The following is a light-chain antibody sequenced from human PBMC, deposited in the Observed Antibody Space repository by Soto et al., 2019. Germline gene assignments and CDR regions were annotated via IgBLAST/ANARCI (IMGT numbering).Light chain of an antibody. V-gene: IGKV3-20*01. Sequence: EIVLTQSPGTLSLSPGERATLSCRASQSVSRSLLAWYQQNPGQAPRLLIYGASTRATGIADRFSGSGSGTDLTLTISRLEPEDFAVYYCQQYGNPPPYSFGQGTKLEIK. CDR3: QQYGNPPPYS. J-gene: IGKJ2*03. CDR2: GAS. CDR1: QSVSRSL.